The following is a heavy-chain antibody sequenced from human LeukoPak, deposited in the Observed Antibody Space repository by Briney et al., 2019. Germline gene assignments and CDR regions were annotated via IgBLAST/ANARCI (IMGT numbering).Heavy chain of an antibody. D-gene: IGHD1-1*01. CDR2: IFHSGST. CDR1: GYSISSGSY. CDR3: ARKGGGQLVNTRRWFDP. Sequence: SETLSLTCAVSGYSISSGSYWGWIRQPPGKGLEWIGNIFHSGSTYYNPSLKSRVTISVDTSKNQFSLRLSSVTAADTAVYYCARKGGGQLVNTRRWFDPWGQGTLVTVSS. V-gene: IGHV4-38-2*01. J-gene: IGHJ5*02.